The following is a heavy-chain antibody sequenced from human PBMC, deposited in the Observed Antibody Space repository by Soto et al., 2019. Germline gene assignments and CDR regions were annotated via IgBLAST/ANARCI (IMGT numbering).Heavy chain of an antibody. D-gene: IGHD6-13*01. V-gene: IGHV4-34*01. CDR3: ARVAAAGTAYFDY. CDR1: GGSFSGYY. CDR2: INHSGST. J-gene: IGHJ4*02. Sequence: QVQLQQWGAGLLKPSETLSLTCAVYGGSFSGYYWSWIRQPPGKGLEWIGEINHSGSTNYNPSLKSRVTISVDTSKNQFSLKLSSVTAADTAVYYCARVAAAGTAYFDYWGQVTLVTVSS.